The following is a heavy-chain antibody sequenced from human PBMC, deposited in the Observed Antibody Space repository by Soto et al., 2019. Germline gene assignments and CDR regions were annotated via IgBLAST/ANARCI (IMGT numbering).Heavy chain of an antibody. CDR1: GFTFSSYA. CDR2: ISYDGSNK. Sequence: GESLKISCAASGFTFSSYAMHWVRQAPGKGLEWVAVISYDGSNKYYADSVKGRFTISRDNSKNTLYLQMNSLRAEDTAVYYCARDRTHSSGWYRYYYYGMDVWGQGTTVTVSS. CDR3: ARDRTHSSGWYRYYYYGMDV. D-gene: IGHD6-19*01. J-gene: IGHJ6*02. V-gene: IGHV3-30-3*01.